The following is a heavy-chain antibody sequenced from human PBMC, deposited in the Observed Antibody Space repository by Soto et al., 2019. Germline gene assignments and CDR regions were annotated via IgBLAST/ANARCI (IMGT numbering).Heavy chain of an antibody. CDR1: GYTFTSYY. CDR2: INPSGGST. CDR3: ARVSPLAVEYSSSSGALDAFDI. D-gene: IGHD6-6*01. Sequence: ASVKVSCKASGYTFTSYYMHWVRQAPGQGLEWMGIINPSGGSTSYAQKFQGRVTMTGDTSTSTVYMELSSLRSEDTAVYYCARVSPLAVEYSSSSGALDAFDIWGQGTMVTVSS. V-gene: IGHV1-46*01. J-gene: IGHJ3*02.